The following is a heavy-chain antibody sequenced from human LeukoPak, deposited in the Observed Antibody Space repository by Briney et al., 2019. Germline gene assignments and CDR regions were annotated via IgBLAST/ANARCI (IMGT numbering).Heavy chain of an antibody. CDR2: INHSGST. CDR1: GGSFRDFY. Sequence: SETLSLTCAVYGGSFRDFYWSWIRQPPGMGLEWIGEINHSGSTNYDVSLKSRVTISVDKSKNKFSLKLSSVTAADTAVYFCARGPRRLGNGVYYYYYGMDVWGQGTTVIVSS. J-gene: IGHJ6*02. CDR3: ARGPRRLGNGVYYYYYGMDV. D-gene: IGHD1-1*01. V-gene: IGHV4-34*01.